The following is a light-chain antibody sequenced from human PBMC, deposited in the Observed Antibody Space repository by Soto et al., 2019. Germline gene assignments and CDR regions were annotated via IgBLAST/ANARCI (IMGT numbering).Light chain of an antibody. CDR3: LQDYNYPRT. CDR1: QTIRNY. Sequence: IQMTQSPSSLSASVGDRVTIACRASQTIRNYLNWYQQKPGKAPKLLIHDATSLESGVPSRFSGSGSGTDFTLTISSLQPEDFATYYCLQDYNYPRTFGQGTKVDI. CDR2: DAT. V-gene: IGKV1-6*01. J-gene: IGKJ1*01.